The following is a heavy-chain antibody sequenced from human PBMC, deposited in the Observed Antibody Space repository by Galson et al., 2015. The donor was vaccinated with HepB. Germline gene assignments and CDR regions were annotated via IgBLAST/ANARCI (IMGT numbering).Heavy chain of an antibody. V-gene: IGHV1-69*02. CDR2: IIPILGIA. CDR1: GGTFSSYT. D-gene: IGHD3-10*01. CDR3: ARVSHGSGSWAGTTVSHFDY. Sequence: SVKVSCKASGGTFSSYTISWVRQAPGQGLEWMGRIIPILGIANYAQKFQGRVTITADKSTSTAYMELSSLRSEDTAVYYCARVSHGSGSWAGTTVSHFDYWGQGTLVTVSS. J-gene: IGHJ4*02.